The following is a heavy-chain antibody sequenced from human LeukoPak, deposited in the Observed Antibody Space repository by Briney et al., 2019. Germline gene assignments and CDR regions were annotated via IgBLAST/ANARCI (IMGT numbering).Heavy chain of an antibody. Sequence: SETLSLSCAVSGGSISSYYWSWIRQPPGRGLEWIGSIHYSGSTSYNSSLKSRVTISVDTSKNQFSLKLSSVTAADTAVFYCARGPPYYDILTGYYRDYWGQGTLVTVSS. D-gene: IGHD3-9*01. CDR3: ARGPPYYDILTGYYRDY. CDR1: GGSISSYY. V-gene: IGHV4-59*12. CDR2: IHYSGST. J-gene: IGHJ4*02.